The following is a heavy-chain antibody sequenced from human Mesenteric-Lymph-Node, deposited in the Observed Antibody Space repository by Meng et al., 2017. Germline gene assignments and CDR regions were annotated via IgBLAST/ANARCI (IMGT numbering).Heavy chain of an antibody. CDR3: ATVDFIAAAGTVRWFDP. V-gene: IGHV1-24*01. J-gene: IGHJ5*02. Sequence: ALVKVSCKVSGYTLTELSMHWVRQAPGKGLEWMGGFDPEDGETIYAQKFQGRVTMTEDTSTDTAYMELSSLRSEDTAVYYCATVDFIAAAGTVRWFDPWGQGTLVTVSS. CDR2: FDPEDGET. CDR1: GYTLTELS. D-gene: IGHD6-13*01.